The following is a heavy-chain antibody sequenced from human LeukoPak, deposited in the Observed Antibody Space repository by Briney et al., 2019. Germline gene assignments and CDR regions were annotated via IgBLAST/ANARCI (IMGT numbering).Heavy chain of an antibody. D-gene: IGHD2-15*01. J-gene: IGHJ6*03. CDR2: IYSGGTT. V-gene: IGHV3-53*01. Sequence: GGTLRLSCEASGFSFSIYGMSWVRQAPGRGLEWVSVIYSGGTTYYADSVKGRFTISRDNSKNTLYLQMNSLRAEDTAVYYCARAEGAASGYYYYYYMDVWGKGTTVTISS. CDR1: GFSFSIYG. CDR3: ARAEGAASGYYYYYYMDV.